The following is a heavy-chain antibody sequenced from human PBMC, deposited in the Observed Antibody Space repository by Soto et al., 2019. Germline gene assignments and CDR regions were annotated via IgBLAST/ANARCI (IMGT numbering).Heavy chain of an antibody. CDR3: SRDGGRHCGGIDY. V-gene: IGHV1-69*01. D-gene: IGHD1-26*01. J-gene: IGHJ4*02. CDR1: GGTFSSYA. CDR2: IIPSFGTA. Sequence: QLQLVQSGAEVKKPGSSGTVSCKASGGTFSSYAITWVRQAPGQGLEWMGEIIPSFGTANYAQKSQGRVTITADESTSTAYMELSSLRSDDTAVYYCSRDGGRHCGGIDYWGQGTLVTVSS.